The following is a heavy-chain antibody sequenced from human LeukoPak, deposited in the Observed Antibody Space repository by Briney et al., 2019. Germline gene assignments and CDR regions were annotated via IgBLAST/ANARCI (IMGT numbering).Heavy chain of an antibody. CDR3: ARDPSGVKWFGEFGDINWFDP. Sequence: ASVKVSCKASGYSFSGHYIHWVRQAPGQGLEWMGWISAYNGNTNYAQKLQGRVTMTTDTSTSTAYMELRSLRSDDTAVYYCARDPSGVKWFGEFGDINWFDPWGQGTLVTVSS. CDR2: ISAYNGNT. J-gene: IGHJ5*02. CDR1: GYSFSGHY. D-gene: IGHD3-10*01. V-gene: IGHV1-18*04.